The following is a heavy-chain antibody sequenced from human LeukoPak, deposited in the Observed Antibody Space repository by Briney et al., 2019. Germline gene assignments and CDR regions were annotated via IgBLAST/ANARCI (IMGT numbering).Heavy chain of an antibody. J-gene: IGHJ6*03. CDR2: INHSGST. Sequence: SETLSLTCAVYGGSFSGYYWSWIRQPPGKGLEWIGEINHSGSTNYNPSLKSRVTISVDTSKNQFSLKLSSVTAADTAVYYCAREGYSSGWPNYYYYMDVWGKGTTVTISS. CDR1: GGSFSGYY. CDR3: AREGYSSGWPNYYYYMDV. D-gene: IGHD6-19*01. V-gene: IGHV4-34*01.